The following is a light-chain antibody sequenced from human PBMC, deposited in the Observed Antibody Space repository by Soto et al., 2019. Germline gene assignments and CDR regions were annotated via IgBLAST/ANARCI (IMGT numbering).Light chain of an antibody. J-gene: IGKJ3*01. V-gene: IGKV1-8*01. CDR1: QGISSY. CDR3: QQYYSYPRST. Sequence: AIRMTQSPSSFSASTGDRVTITCRASQGISSYLAWYQQKPGKAPKLLIYAASTLQSGVPSRFSGSGSGTDFTLTISCLQSEDFATYCCQQYYSYPRSTFGPGTKVDIK. CDR2: AAS.